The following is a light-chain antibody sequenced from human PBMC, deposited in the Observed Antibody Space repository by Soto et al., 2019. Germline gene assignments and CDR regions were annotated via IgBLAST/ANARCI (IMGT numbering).Light chain of an antibody. CDR2: GAS. CDR3: QQYGSSPRT. CDR1: RGVSANY. J-gene: IGKJ1*01. V-gene: IGKV3-20*01. Sequence: ASRGVSANYLAWYQQKPGQAPTLLIYGASIRAAGIPDRFSGSGSGTDFTLTIRRLEPDDFAVYYCQQYGSSPRTVGKGTKGEIK.